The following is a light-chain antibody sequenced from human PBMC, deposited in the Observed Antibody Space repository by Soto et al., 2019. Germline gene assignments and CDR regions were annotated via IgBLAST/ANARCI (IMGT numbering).Light chain of an antibody. J-gene: IGLJ3*02. CDR3: SSYTSSSTVV. CDR2: EVY. CDR1: TSDIGAYNF. V-gene: IGLV2-14*01. Sequence: QSALTQPASVSGSPGQSITISCTGSTSDIGAYNFVSWYQQRPGKAPKLMIYEVYIRPSGVSYRFSGSKSGNTASLTISGLQAEDEADYFCSSYTSSSTVVFGGGTKLTVL.